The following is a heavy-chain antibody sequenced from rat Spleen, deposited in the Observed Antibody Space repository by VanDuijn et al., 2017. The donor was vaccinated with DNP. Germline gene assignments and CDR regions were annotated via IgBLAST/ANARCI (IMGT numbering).Heavy chain of an antibody. CDR2: IRYAGDNK. J-gene: IGHJ1*01. CDR3: ARWSSSHWYFDF. CDR1: GFTFNDFY. Sequence: EVQLVESGGGLVQPGRSLKLSCVASGFTFNDFYMAWVRQTPQKGLEWVASIRYAGDNKEYGDSGKGRFTISRDNAKSTLYLQINGLGSEDMATYYCARWSSSHWYFDFWGPGTMVTVSS. D-gene: IGHD1-2*01. V-gene: IGHV5-22*01.